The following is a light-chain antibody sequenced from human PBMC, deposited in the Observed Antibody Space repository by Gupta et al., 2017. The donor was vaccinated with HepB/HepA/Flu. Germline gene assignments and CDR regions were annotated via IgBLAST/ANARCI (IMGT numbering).Light chain of an antibody. Sequence: EIVLTQSPGTLSFSPGERATLSCRDSQSLSGSLLAWYQQKPGHAPRLLIYGASSRANGIPDRFIGSGSGTDFTLTINILEPEDFAVYSCHQEGSSPRTLGQGTKVEIK. V-gene: IGKV3-20*01. CDR1: QSLSGSL. CDR3: HQEGSSPRT. J-gene: IGKJ1*01. CDR2: GAS.